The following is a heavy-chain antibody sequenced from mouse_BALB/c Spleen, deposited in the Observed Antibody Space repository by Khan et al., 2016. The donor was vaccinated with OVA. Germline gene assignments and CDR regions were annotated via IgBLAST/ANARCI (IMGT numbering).Heavy chain of an antibody. CDR3: ARSNSYWYFDV. J-gene: IGHJ1*01. V-gene: IGHV9-3-1*01. CDR2: INTYTGQP. D-gene: IGHD4-1*02. Sequence: QIQLVQSGPELKKPGETVKISCTASGYTFTNYGMNWVKQAPGKGLKWMGWINTYTGQPTYPDEFKGRFAFSSETSASTAYLQINNLNNEDTATYFCARSNSYWYFDVWGAGTTVIVSS. CDR1: GYTFTNYG.